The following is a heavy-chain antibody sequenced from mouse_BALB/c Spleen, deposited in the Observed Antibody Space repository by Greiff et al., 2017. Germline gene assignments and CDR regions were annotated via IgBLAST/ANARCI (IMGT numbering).Heavy chain of an antibody. CDR1: GYAFSSYW. V-gene: IGHV1-80*01. CDR3: ARFPIYDDYYFDY. CDR2: IYPGDGDT. D-gene: IGHD2-3*01. Sequence: VQLQQSGAELVRPGSSVTISCKASGYAFSSYWMNWVKQRPGQGLEWIGQIYPGDGDTNDNEKFKGNATLTADKSSSTAYMQLSSLTSDDSAVYFCARFPIYDDYYFDYWGQGTTLTVSA. J-gene: IGHJ2*01.